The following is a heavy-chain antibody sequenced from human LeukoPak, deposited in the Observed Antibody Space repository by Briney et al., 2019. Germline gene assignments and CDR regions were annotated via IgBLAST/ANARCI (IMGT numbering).Heavy chain of an antibody. Sequence: SETLSLTCTVSGGSISSYYWSWIRQPPGKGLEWIGYIYYSGCTNYNPSLKSRVTISVDTSKNQFSLKLSSVTAADTAVYYCARSGGYSFSVDYWGQGTLVTVSS. CDR2: IYYSGCT. CDR1: GGSISSYY. V-gene: IGHV4-59*01. J-gene: IGHJ4*02. D-gene: IGHD5-18*01. CDR3: ARSGGYSFSVDY.